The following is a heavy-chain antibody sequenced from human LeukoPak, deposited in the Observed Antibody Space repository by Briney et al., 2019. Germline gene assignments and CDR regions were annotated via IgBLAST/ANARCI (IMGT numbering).Heavy chain of an antibody. V-gene: IGHV4-39*07. D-gene: IGHD2-15*01. CDR1: GGPISSSSYY. Sequence: SETLSLTCTVSGGPISSSSYYWGWIRQPPGKGLEWIGSIFYSGSTYYNASLKSRVTISVDTSKNQFSLKLSSVTAADTAVYYCARVPSYCSGGNCYLSYFDYWGQGSLVTVSS. CDR2: IFYSGST. CDR3: ARVPSYCSGGNCYLSYFDY. J-gene: IGHJ4*02.